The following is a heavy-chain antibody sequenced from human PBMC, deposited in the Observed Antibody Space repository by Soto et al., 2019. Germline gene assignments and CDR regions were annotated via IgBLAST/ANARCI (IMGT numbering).Heavy chain of an antibody. CDR1: GFTVSSNY. CDR3: ARDQGCSGGTCQNWFDP. CDR2: MYSGGSK. J-gene: IGHJ5*02. V-gene: IGHV3-53*01. D-gene: IGHD2-15*01. Sequence: PGGSLRLSCAVSGFTVSSNYMIWVRQAPGKGMEWVSVMYSGGSKYYADSVKGRFSISRDNSKNTLYLQMSSLRAEDTAVYYCARDQGCSGGTCQNWFDPWGQGTLVTVSS.